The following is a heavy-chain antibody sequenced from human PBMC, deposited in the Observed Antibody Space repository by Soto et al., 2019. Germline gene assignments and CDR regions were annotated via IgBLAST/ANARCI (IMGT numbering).Heavy chain of an antibody. D-gene: IGHD1-1*01. CDR3: ARHQLGPIGGPSYMDV. V-gene: IGHV4-39*01. Sequence: QLQLQESGPGLVKPSETLSLTCTVSGGSISSSSYYWGWIRQPPGKGLEWIGSIYYSGSTYYNPSLRRRVTISVDTSKNQFSLKLSSVTAADTAVYYCARHQLGPIGGPSYMDVWGKGTTVTVSS. CDR2: IYYSGST. J-gene: IGHJ6*03. CDR1: GGSISSSSYY.